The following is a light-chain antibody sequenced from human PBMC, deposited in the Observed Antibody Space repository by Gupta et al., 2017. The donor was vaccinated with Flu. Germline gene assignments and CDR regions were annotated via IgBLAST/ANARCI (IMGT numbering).Light chain of an antibody. CDR3: TSYTSSNNKV. Sequence: QSALTQPASVSGSPGQSIAISCTGTSSDIGGYNSVSWYQQHPGKAPNLLIYEVSNRPAGISDRFSGSKSGNTASLTISGLRAEDEAHYYCTSYTSSNNKVFGGGTKLTVL. J-gene: IGLJ3*02. V-gene: IGLV2-14*01. CDR2: EVS. CDR1: SSDIGGYNS.